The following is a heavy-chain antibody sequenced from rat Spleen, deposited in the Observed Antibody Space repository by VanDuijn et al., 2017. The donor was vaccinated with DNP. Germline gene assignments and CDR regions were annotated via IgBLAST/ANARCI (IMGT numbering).Heavy chain of an antibody. CDR1: GFTFSATW. CDR3: ASPGA. V-gene: IGHV6-6*01. D-gene: IGHD1-4*01. Sequence: EVQLVESGGGLVQPGNSLKLSCATSGFTFSATWMYWYRQFPEKRLQWVARIKARSNNYATDYTESVKGRFTISRDDSKSSIYLQMNNLKEEDTAIYYCASPGAWGQGTSVTVSS. J-gene: IGHJ4*01. CDR2: IKARSNNYAT.